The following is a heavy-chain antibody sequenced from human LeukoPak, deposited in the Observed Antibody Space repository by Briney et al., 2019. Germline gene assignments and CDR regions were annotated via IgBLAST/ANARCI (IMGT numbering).Heavy chain of an antibody. CDR2: IYHSGST. CDR1: GGSISSGGYY. CDR3: ARGGGDFWSGYYTDYYMDV. Sequence: PSQTLSLTCTVSGGSISSGGYYWSWIRQPPGKGLEWIGYIYHSGSTYYNPSLKSRVTISVDRSKNQFSLKLSSVTAADTAVYYCARGGGDFWSGYYTDYYMDVWGKGTTVTVSS. J-gene: IGHJ6*03. D-gene: IGHD3-3*01. V-gene: IGHV4-30-2*01.